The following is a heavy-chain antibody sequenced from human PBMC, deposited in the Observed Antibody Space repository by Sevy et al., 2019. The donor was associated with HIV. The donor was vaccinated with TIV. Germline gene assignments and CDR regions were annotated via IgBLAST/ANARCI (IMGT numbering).Heavy chain of an antibody. J-gene: IGHJ4*02. CDR2: ISGSGGST. D-gene: IGHD6-19*01. CDR3: AKSSGSGWYYFDY. Sequence: GGSLRLSCAASGFTFSSYAMSWVRQAPGKGLELVSAISGSGGSTYYADSVKGRFTISRDNSKNTLYLQMNSLRAEGTAVYYCAKSSGSGWYYFDYWGQGTLVTVSS. CDR1: GFTFSSYA. V-gene: IGHV3-23*01.